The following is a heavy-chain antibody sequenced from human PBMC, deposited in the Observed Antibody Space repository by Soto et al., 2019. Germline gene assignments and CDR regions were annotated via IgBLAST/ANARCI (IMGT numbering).Heavy chain of an antibody. J-gene: IGHJ4*02. CDR3: ASLTYTSSSAYFDF. CDR2: IYHSGST. Sequence: SETLSLTCAVSGASISSGGYSWSWIRQPPGKGLEWIGYIYHSGSTYYNPSLMSRLTISLDRSKNQFSLKLTSVTAADTAVYYCASLTYTSSSAYFDFWGQGTLVTVSS. V-gene: IGHV4-30-2*01. D-gene: IGHD6-6*01. CDR1: GASISSGGYS.